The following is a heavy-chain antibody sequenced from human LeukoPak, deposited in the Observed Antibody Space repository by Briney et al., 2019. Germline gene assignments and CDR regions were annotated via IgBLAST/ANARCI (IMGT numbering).Heavy chain of an antibody. CDR1: GYTFTGYY. Sequence: ASVKVSCKASGYTFTGYYMHWVRQAPGQGLEWMGWISPNSGGTNYAQKFQGRVTMTRDTSISTAYMELSRLRSDDTAVYYCARVDMIGYSYGYDYWGQGTLVTVSS. CDR2: ISPNSGGT. V-gene: IGHV1-2*02. D-gene: IGHD5-18*01. J-gene: IGHJ4*02. CDR3: ARVDMIGYSYGYDY.